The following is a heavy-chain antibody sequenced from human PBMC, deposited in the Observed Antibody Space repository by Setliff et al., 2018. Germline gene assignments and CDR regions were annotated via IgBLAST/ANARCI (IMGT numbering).Heavy chain of an antibody. D-gene: IGHD3-3*01. J-gene: IGHJ4*02. CDR1: GFTFSSYA. CDR2: ISGSGGST. V-gene: IGHV3-23*01. Sequence: GGSLRLSCAASGFTFSSYAMSWVRQAPGKGLEWVSAISGSGGSTYYADSVKGRFTISRDNPKNTLYLQMNSLRAEDTAVYYCAKDPQIRFLEWLSRVYFDYWGQGTLVTVSS. CDR3: AKDPQIRFLEWLSRVYFDY.